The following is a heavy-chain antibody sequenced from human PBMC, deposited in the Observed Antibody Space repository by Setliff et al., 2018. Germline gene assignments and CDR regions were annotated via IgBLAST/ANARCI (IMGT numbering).Heavy chain of an antibody. J-gene: IGHJ4*02. CDR1: GFSLSTSGVG. CDR2: IYWNDDT. Sequence: ESGPTLVNPTQTLTLTCTFSGFSLSTSGVGVGWIRQPPGKALEWLALIYWNDDTRYSPSLKSRLTITKDTSKNQVVLTMTNMDPVDTATYYCAHIAGGGNSPRHDYWGQGTLVTVSS. V-gene: IGHV2-5*01. CDR3: AHIAGGGNSPRHDY. D-gene: IGHD2-21*01.